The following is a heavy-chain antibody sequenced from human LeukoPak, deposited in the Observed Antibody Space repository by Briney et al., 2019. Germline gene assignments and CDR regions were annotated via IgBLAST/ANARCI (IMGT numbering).Heavy chain of an antibody. V-gene: IGHV4-39*01. D-gene: IGHD6-19*01. CDR3: ARRIAVAGQYFDY. Sequence: SETLSLTCTVSGGSISSSGYYWGWIRQPPGKGLEWIGSIYYSGSTYYNPSLKSRVTISVDTSKNQFSLKLSSVTAADTAVYYCARRIAVAGQYFDYWGQGTLVTVSS. J-gene: IGHJ4*02. CDR2: IYYSGST. CDR1: GGSISSSGYY.